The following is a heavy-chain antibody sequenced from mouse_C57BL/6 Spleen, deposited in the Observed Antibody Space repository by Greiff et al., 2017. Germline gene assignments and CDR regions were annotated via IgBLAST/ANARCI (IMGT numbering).Heavy chain of an antibody. Sequence: VQLQQSGPGLVQPSPSLSITCTVSGFSLTSYGVHWVRQSPGQGLEWLGVIWSGGSTAYTAAFISRLSSSKANSTSQVFFKMNSLQADDTAIYYCARELNWDDFDYWGQGTTLTVAS. CDR1: GFSLTSYG. J-gene: IGHJ2*01. V-gene: IGHV2-2*01. CDR2: IWSGGST. CDR3: ARELNWDDFDY. D-gene: IGHD4-1*02.